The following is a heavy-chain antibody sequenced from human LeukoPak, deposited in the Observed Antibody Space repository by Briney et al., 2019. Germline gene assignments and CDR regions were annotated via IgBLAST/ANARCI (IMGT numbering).Heavy chain of an antibody. D-gene: IGHD3-10*01. Sequence: RTPETLSLTCTVSGGSINDYYWSWIRQSAGKGLEWIGRIDTSGNTKYTPSLKSRLTMSLDTSKDQFSLKVMSVTAADSAVYYCARAAGGDAVYYGSGRRYYSFYMDVWGEGTTVTVAS. CDR1: GGSINDYY. J-gene: IGHJ6*03. V-gene: IGHV4-4*07. CDR3: ARAAGGDAVYYGSGRRYYSFYMDV. CDR2: IDTSGNT.